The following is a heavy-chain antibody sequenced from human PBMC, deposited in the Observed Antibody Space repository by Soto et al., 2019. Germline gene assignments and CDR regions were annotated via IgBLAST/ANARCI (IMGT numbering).Heavy chain of an antibody. CDR2: IYYTGNT. Sequence: SETLSLTCTVSGDSSVSSSSYYWGWIRQPPGKGLEWIGSIYYTGNTFYSPSFRSRLTISVDTSKSQFSLKLRSVTAADTATYYCASEVSSTDGMDVWGKGTTVTVS. D-gene: IGHD2-15*01. CDR1: GDSSVSSSSYY. V-gene: IGHV4-39*01. J-gene: IGHJ6*04. CDR3: ASEVSSTDGMDV.